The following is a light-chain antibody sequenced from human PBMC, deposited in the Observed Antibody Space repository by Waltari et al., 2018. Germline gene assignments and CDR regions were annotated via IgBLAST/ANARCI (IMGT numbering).Light chain of an antibody. Sequence: SSELTQDPAVSVALGQTVRITCQGDSLRRNYARWYQQKPGQAPILFFYAKDNRPSGVPDRFAGTSSGETALLTITGAQAEDEGDYFCDSRDSTGELVVFGGGTTLTVL. CDR1: SLRRNY. V-gene: IGLV3-19*01. J-gene: IGLJ2*01. CDR2: AKD. CDR3: DSRDSTGELVV.